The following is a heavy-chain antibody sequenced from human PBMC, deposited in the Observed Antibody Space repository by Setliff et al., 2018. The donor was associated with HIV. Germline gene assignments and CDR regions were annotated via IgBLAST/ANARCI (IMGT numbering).Heavy chain of an antibody. J-gene: IGHJ5*02. Sequence: SETLSLTCTVSGGSISSSSYYWGWIRQPPGKGLEWIGSIYYSGSTYYNPSLKSRVTISVDTSKNQFSLKLSSVTAADTAVYYCARDLGRLQFLEWLPKNWFDPWGQGTLVTV. CDR1: GGSISSSSYY. CDR2: IYYSGST. CDR3: ARDLGRLQFLEWLPKNWFDP. V-gene: IGHV4-39*07. D-gene: IGHD3-3*01.